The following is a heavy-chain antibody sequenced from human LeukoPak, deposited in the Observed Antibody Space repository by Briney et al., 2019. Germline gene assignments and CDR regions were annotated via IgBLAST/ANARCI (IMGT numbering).Heavy chain of an antibody. J-gene: IGHJ4*02. V-gene: IGHV4-59*08. CDR3: ARQGLLTDY. D-gene: IGHD2-15*01. Sequence: SETLSLTCTVSGCSISSYYWSWIRQPPGKGLEWIGYIYYSGSTNYNPSLKSRVTISVDTSKNQFSLKLSSVTAADTAVYYCARQGLLTDYWGQGTLVTVSS. CDR2: IYYSGST. CDR1: GCSISSYY.